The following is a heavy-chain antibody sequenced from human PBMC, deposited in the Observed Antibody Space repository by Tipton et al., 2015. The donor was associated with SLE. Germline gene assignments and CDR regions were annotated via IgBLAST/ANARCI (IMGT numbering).Heavy chain of an antibody. J-gene: IGHJ4*02. Sequence: LRLSCTVSGGSISGHYRSWIRQPPGKGLEWIGYIYDSGCTSYNPSLKSRVTISEDTSKQQFSLKLSSLTAADTAVYYCARHAGDYAYFDAWGQGTLVTVSS. CDR1: GGSISGHY. CDR2: IYDSGCT. D-gene: IGHD4-17*01. CDR3: ARHAGDYAYFDA. V-gene: IGHV4-59*08.